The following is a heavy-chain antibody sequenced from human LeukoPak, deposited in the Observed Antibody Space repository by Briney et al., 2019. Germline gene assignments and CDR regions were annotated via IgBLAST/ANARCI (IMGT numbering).Heavy chain of an antibody. CDR1: GGSISSYY. D-gene: IGHD6-13*01. CDR2: IYYSGST. CDR3: ARGGQQLANWYFAL. J-gene: IGHJ2*01. Sequence: SETLSLTCTVSGGSISSYYWSWIRQPPGKGLEWIGYIYYSGSTNYNPSLKSRVTISVDTSKNQFSLKLSSVTAADTAVYYRARGGQQLANWYFALWGRGTLVTVSS. V-gene: IGHV4-59*01.